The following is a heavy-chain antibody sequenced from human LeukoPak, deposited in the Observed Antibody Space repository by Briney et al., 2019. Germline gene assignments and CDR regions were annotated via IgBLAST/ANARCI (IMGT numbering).Heavy chain of an antibody. D-gene: IGHD4-17*01. V-gene: IGHV4-34*11. CDR2: IYYSGST. CDR1: GGSFSGYY. J-gene: IGHJ4*02. Sequence: SETLSLTCAVYGGSFSGYYWSWIRQPPGKGLEWIGYIYYSGSTNYNPSLKSRVTISVDTSKNQFSLNLSSVTAADTAVYYCARDNSVTIAGHHTPDYWGQGTLVTVSS. CDR3: ARDNSVTIAGHHTPDY.